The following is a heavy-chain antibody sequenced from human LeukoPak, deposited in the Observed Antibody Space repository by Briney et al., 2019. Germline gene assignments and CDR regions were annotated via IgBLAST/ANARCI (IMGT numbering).Heavy chain of an antibody. CDR2: IYYSGST. Sequence: SETLSLTCTVSGGSISSSSYCWGWIRQPPGKGLEWIGSIYYSGSTYYHPSLKSRVTISVATSKNQCSLTLSSVTAADTAAYYCARRTSSSWYYYWGQGTLVTVSS. V-gene: IGHV4-39*01. J-gene: IGHJ4*02. CDR1: GGSISSSSYC. D-gene: IGHD6-13*01. CDR3: ARRTSSSWYYY.